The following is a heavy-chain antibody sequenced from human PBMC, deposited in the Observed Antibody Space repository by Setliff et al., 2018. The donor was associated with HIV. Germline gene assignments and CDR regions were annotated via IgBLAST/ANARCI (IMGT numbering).Heavy chain of an antibody. Sequence: PSETLSLTCTVSGSSISSNYYWAWIRQAPGKGLEWIGCIDASANTYYIPSLKSRATISIDTSKNQLSLKLRSVTAADTAVYYCARVSSTYWYSIFRNYYCHMDVWGKGTTVTVSS. CDR3: ARVSSTYWYSIFRNYYCHMDV. D-gene: IGHD2-8*02. CDR1: GSSISSNYY. J-gene: IGHJ6*03. V-gene: IGHV4-38-2*02. CDR2: IDASANT.